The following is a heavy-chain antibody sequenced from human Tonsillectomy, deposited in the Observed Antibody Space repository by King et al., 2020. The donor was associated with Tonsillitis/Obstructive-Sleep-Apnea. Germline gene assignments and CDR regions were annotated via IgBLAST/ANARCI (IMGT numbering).Heavy chain of an antibody. J-gene: IGHJ4*02. CDR1: GFTFNSYA. D-gene: IGHD2-2*01. V-gene: IGHV3-30*04. CDR3: ARDLPIVLIPARIKGGLYY. Sequence: QLVQSGGGVVQPGRSLRLSCAASGFTFNSYAMHWVRQAPGKGLEWVAVISYDGSKKYYADSVKGRFTISRDNSKNTLYLQMNSLRTEDTAVYYCARDLPIVLIPARIKGGLYYWGQGTLVTVSS. CDR2: ISYDGSKK.